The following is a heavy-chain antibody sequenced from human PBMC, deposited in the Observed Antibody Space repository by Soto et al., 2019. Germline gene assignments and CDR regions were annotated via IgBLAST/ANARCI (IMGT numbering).Heavy chain of an antibody. J-gene: IGHJ4*02. CDR2: ISAYTGNT. D-gene: IGHD3-9*01. CDR3: ARDVDERLTGYYIPFDY. Sequence: SENVSCKSFDYTLASYGVSWVRQAPGQGLEWMGWISAYTGNTNYAQKFQGRVTLTTDTSTSTAYMELRRLKSDDTALYYCARDVDERLTGYYIPFDYWGQGTQVTGSS. CDR1: DYTLASYG. V-gene: IGHV1-18*01.